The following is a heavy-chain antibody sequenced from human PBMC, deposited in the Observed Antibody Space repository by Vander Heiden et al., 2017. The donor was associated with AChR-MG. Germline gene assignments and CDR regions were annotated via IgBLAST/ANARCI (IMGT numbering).Heavy chain of an antibody. Sequence: QVKLVQSGAEVKKPRDSVKVSCKASGYNYNIYDINWVRQATGQGLEWMGWMNPNSGNTGYAQKFQGRVTMTRNTSISTAYMELSSLRSEDTAVYYCVRPAAAGGGSLDHWGQGTLVTVSS. D-gene: IGHD3-16*01. CDR1: GYNYNIYD. J-gene: IGHJ4*02. CDR2: MNPNSGNT. CDR3: VRPAAAGGGSLDH. V-gene: IGHV1-8*01.